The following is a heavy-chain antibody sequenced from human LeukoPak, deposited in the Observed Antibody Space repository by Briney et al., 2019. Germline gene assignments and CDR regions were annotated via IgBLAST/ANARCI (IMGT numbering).Heavy chain of an antibody. CDR2: IYHSGST. CDR1: GGSISSSNW. V-gene: IGHV4-4*02. CDR3: ARQGRIAARYFDY. D-gene: IGHD6-6*01. J-gene: IGHJ4*02. Sequence: SETLSLTCAVSGGSISSSNWWSWVRQPPGKGLEWIGEIYHSGSTNYNPSLKSRVTISVDKSKNQFSLKLSSVTAADTAVYYCARQGRIAARYFDYWGQGTLVTVSS.